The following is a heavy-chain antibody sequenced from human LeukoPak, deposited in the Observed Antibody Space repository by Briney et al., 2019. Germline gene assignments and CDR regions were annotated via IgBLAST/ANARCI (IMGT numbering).Heavy chain of an antibody. Sequence: PGGSLRLFCAASGLTFSSYWIHWVRQVPGKGLVWVSRIKDGGTSTDYADSVRGRFTISRDDAKYTLYLQMNSLRAEDTAVYYCTTIRPGYWGQGTLVTVSP. CDR1: GLTFSSYW. CDR3: TTIRPGY. D-gene: IGHD5-12*01. V-gene: IGHV3-74*01. J-gene: IGHJ4*02. CDR2: IKDGGTST.